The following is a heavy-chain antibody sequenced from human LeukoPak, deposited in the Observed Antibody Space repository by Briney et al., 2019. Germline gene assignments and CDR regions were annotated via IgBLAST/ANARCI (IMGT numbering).Heavy chain of an antibody. V-gene: IGHV3-30*02. J-gene: IGHJ4*02. CDR3: AKDIWTAGDFDY. D-gene: IGHD3/OR15-3a*01. Sequence: GGSLRLSCAASGFAFSSYGMHWVRQAPGKGLEWVAFIRYDGSNKYYADSVKGRFTISRDNSKNTLYLQMNSLRAEDTAVYYCAKDIWTAGDFDYWGQGTLVTVSS. CDR2: IRYDGSNK. CDR1: GFAFSSYG.